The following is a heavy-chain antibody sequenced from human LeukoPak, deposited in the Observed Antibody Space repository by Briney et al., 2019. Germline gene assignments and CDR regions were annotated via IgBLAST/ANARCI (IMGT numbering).Heavy chain of an antibody. Sequence: ASVKVSCKASGFTFTSSAMQWVRQARGQRLEWIGWIVVRSGNTNYAQKFQERVTITRDMSTSTAYMELSSMRSEDTAVYYCAAQGYCGGDCHRAYYYYGMDVWGQGTTVTVSS. J-gene: IGHJ6*02. CDR1: GFTFTSSA. V-gene: IGHV1-58*02. CDR2: IVVRSGNT. D-gene: IGHD2-21*02. CDR3: AAQGYCGGDCHRAYYYYGMDV.